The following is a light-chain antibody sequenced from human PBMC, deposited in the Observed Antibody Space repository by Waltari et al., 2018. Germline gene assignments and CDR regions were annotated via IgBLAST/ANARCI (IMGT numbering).Light chain of an antibody. J-gene: IGKJ1*01. CDR3: QQSYSTPPTWT. V-gene: IGKV1-39*01. CDR2: AAS. Sequence: DIQMTQSPSSLSASVGDRVSITCRASQSISSYLNWYLQKPGKAPKLLIDAASSLQSGVPSRFSGSGSGTDFTLTISSLQPEDFATYFCQQSYSTPPTWTFGQGTKVEIK. CDR1: QSISSY.